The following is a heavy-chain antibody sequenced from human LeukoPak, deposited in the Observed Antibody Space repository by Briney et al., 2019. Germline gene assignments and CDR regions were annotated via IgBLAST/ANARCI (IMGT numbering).Heavy chain of an antibody. Sequence: GVLKISCAASGFTFSHFAMSWVRQAPGKGLHWVSTISGSGNKTYDADSVKGRFTISRDNSKNTLYLQMTGLRAEDTAVYYCAKLKRVGIAPFDDWGQGTLVTVSS. J-gene: IGHJ4*02. CDR1: GFTFSHFA. CDR2: ISGSGNKT. CDR3: AKLKRVGIAPFDD. V-gene: IGHV3-23*01. D-gene: IGHD3-10*01.